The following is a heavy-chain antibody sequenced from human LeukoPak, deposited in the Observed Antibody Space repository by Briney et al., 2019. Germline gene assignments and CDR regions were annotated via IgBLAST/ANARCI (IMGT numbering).Heavy chain of an antibody. CDR2: IYYSGST. CDR1: GGSLNCSMYD. Sequence: SETPALNCTVSGGSLNCSMYDWGRIRQPPGKGLEWVGRIYYSGSTNDNPSLKSRVTISVDTSKNQFSLKLSSGTAADTAVYYCARVLGHPAPRGGGAFDIWGQGTMVTVSS. V-gene: IGHV4-39*07. D-gene: IGHD2-15*01. J-gene: IGHJ3*02. CDR3: ARVLGHPAPRGGGAFDI.